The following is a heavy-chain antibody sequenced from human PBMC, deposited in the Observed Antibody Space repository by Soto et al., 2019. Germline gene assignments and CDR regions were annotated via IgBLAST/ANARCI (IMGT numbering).Heavy chain of an antibody. V-gene: IGHV1-18*01. Sequence: ASVKVSCKASGYTFTSYGIIWVRQAPGQGLEWMGWISAYNGDTNYAQKLQGRVTMTTDTSTSTVYMELRSLTSDDTAVYYCARVMVRGVIRVPAPLLEAFNWFDPWGHGTLVTVSS. D-gene: IGHD3-10*01. CDR1: GYTFTSYG. J-gene: IGHJ5*02. CDR2: ISAYNGDT. CDR3: ARVMVRGVIRVPAPLLEAFNWFDP.